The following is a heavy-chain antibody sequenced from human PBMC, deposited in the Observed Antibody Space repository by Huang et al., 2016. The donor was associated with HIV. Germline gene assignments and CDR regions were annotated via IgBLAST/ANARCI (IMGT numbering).Heavy chain of an antibody. CDR2: VRASTGDI. Sequence: QVQLVQSGAEVKRPGASLKVSCKTSGFTLTNHGFSWVRQAPGQGLEWFGWVRASTGDINYEGKFEGRFSMTTDTTSGTAYMELRRLTSDDTATYYCVRESLYFGDFLFDHWGQGTPVTVSA. J-gene: IGHJ4*02. CDR3: VRESLYFGDFLFDH. CDR1: GFTLTNHG. D-gene: IGHD3-10*01. V-gene: IGHV1-18*04.